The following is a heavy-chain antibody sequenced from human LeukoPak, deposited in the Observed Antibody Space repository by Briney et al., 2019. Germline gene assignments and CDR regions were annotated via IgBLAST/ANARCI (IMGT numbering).Heavy chain of an antibody. CDR3: ATASPYCSGDYCRLRFDY. J-gene: IGHJ4*02. CDR1: GFTFDDYG. Sequence: AGGSLRLSCAASGFTFDDYGMSWVRQAPGKGLEWVATINEDGSERYYMDSMKGRFTISRDNGDNSLYLQMNSLRAEDTAVYYCATASPYCSGDYCRLRFDYWGQGTLVTVSS. CDR2: INEDGSER. D-gene: IGHD3-22*01. V-gene: IGHV3-7*03.